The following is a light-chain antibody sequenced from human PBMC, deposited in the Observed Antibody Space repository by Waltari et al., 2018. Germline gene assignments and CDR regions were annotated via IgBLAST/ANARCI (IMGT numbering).Light chain of an antibody. Sequence: EVVLTQSPGTLSLSPGESTPLLCRASPSVSSNSLAWYQQRPGQAPRLLIDGASSRATGIPDRFSGSGSGTDFTLTISRLEPEDFALYYCQQYGTAPRTFGQGTKVEVK. CDR3: QQYGTAPRT. J-gene: IGKJ1*01. CDR2: GAS. V-gene: IGKV3-20*01. CDR1: PSVSSNS.